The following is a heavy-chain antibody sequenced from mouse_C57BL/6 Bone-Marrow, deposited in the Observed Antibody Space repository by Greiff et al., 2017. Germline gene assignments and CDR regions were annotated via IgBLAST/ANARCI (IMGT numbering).Heavy chain of an antibody. CDR3: ARFGNYAMDY. J-gene: IGHJ4*01. V-gene: IGHV1-63*01. CDR1: GYTFTNYW. CDR2: IYPGGGYT. Sequence: QVQLKQSGAELVRPGTSVKMSCKASGYTFTNYWIGWAKQRPGHGLEWIGDIYPGGGYTNYNEKFKGKATLTADKSSSTAYMQFSSLTSEDSAIYYCARFGNYAMDYGGQGTSVTVSS. D-gene: IGHD1-1*01.